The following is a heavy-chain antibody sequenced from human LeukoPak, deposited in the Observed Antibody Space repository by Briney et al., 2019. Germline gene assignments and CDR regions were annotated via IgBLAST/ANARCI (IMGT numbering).Heavy chain of an antibody. CDR1: GFTLSNSW. J-gene: IGHJ6*02. CDR2: INPSGSDK. CDR3: ARGISMDV. Sequence: GGSLRLSCAGSGFTLSNSWMGWVRQAPGKGLEWVANINPSGSDKYYVDSAEGRFTVSKDNAKNSVYLQMNSLRVEETAIYYCARGISMDVWGQGTTVTVSS. V-gene: IGHV3-7*03.